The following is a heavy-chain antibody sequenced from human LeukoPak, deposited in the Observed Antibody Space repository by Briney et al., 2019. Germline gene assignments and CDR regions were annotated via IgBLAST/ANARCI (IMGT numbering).Heavy chain of an antibody. CDR1: GYTFTAYY. Sequence: ASVKVSCKASGYTFTAYYMHWVRQAPGQGLEWMGWINPNSGGTNYAQKFQGRVAMTRDTSISTAYMEPSRLRSDDTAVYYCARDSGSYFYWFDPWGQGTLVTVSS. D-gene: IGHD1-26*01. J-gene: IGHJ5*02. CDR3: ARDSGSYFYWFDP. CDR2: INPNSGGT. V-gene: IGHV1-2*02.